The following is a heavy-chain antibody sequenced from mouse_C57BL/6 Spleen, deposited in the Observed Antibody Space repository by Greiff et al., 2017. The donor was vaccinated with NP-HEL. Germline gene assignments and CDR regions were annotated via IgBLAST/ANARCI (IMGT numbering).Heavy chain of an antibody. CDR3: ARFYYGSSVFDY. Sequence: QVQLQQPGAELVKPGASVKLSCKASGYTFTSYWMHWVKQRPGQGLEWIGMIHPNSGSTNYNEKFKSKATLTVDKSSSTAYMQLSSLTSEDSAVYYCARFYYGSSVFDYWGQGTTLTVSS. CDR1: GYTFTSYW. D-gene: IGHD1-1*01. V-gene: IGHV1-64*01. J-gene: IGHJ2*01. CDR2: IHPNSGST.